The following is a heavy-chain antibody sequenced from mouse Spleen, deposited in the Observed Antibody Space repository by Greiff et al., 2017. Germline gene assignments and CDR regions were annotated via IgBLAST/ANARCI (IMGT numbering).Heavy chain of an antibody. J-gene: IGHJ1*01. CDR2: ISYDGSN. V-gene: IGHV3-6*01. Sequence: EVQLVESGPGLVKPSQSLSLTCSVTGYSITSGYYWNWIRQFPGNKLEWMGYISYDGSNNYNPSLKNRISITRDTSKNQFFLKLNSVTTEDTATYYCARVDSYYSRYWYFDVWGAGTTVTVSS. CDR3: ARVDSYYSRYWYFDV. D-gene: IGHD2-12*01. CDR1: GYSITSGYY.